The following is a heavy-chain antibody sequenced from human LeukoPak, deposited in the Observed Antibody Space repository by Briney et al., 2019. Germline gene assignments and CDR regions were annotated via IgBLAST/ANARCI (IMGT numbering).Heavy chain of an antibody. J-gene: IGHJ4*02. CDR2: ISGSGGST. CDR3: AKDIVATRRGVFDY. D-gene: IGHD5-12*01. V-gene: IGHV3-23*01. CDR1: GGAISSGDYY. Sequence: ETLSLTCTVSGGAISSGDYYWGWVRQAPGKGLEWVSAISGSGGSTYYADSVKGRFTISRDNSKNTLYLQMNSLRAEDTAVYYCAKDIVATRRGVFDYWGQGTLVTVSS.